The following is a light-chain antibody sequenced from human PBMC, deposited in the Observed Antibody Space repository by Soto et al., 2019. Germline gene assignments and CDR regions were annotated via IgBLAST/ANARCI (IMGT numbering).Light chain of an antibody. Sequence: EVVMTQAPATLYASPGERATLSCRASQTISSNVAWYQQKPGQAPRLLIYGASTRATGIPARFSGSGSGTEFTLTISSLQSEDFSVYYCQQYNDWSPLTFGGGTKVETK. CDR3: QQYNDWSPLT. J-gene: IGKJ4*01. CDR1: QTISSN. CDR2: GAS. V-gene: IGKV3-15*01.